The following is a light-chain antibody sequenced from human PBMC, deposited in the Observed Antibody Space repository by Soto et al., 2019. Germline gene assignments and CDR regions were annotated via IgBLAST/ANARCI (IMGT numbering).Light chain of an antibody. CDR2: WAS. V-gene: IGKV4-1*01. CDR1: QSVLHSSNNKNY. CDR3: QQYYSTLWT. Sequence: DIVMTQSPDSLAVSLGERATINCKSSQSVLHSSNNKNYLAWYQQKPGQPPKLLIYWASTRESGVPDRFSGSGSGTDFTLTISSLQAEDVAVYYCQQYYSTLWTFGQGTKLEIK. J-gene: IGKJ2*02.